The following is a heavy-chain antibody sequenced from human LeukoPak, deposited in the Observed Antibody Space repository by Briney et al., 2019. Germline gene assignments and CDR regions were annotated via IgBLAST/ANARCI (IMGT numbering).Heavy chain of an antibody. CDR1: GFTFRTYW. CDR3: ARDLGYCSSTSCYAGGYYYYYGMDV. D-gene: IGHD2-2*01. CDR2: IKQDGSEE. Sequence: GGSLRLSCAASGFTFRTYWMSWVRQAPGKGLEWVANIKQDGSEEYYVDSVKGRFTISRDNAKNSLYLQMKSLRAEDTAVYYCARDLGYCSSTSCYAGGYYYYYGMDVWGQGTTVTVSS. V-gene: IGHV3-7*01. J-gene: IGHJ6*02.